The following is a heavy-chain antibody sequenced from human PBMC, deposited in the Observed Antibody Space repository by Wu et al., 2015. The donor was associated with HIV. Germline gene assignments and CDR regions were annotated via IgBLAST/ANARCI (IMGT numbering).Heavy chain of an antibody. CDR2: MNPNSGNT. D-gene: IGHD4-17*01. CDR3: ARVNLDYGDYAHYYYYGMDV. J-gene: IGHJ6*02. CDR1: GYTFTSYD. V-gene: IGHV1-8*01. Sequence: QVQLVQSGAEVMKPGASVKVSCKASGYTFTSYDINWVRQATGQGLEWMGWMNPNSGNTGYAQKFQGRVTMTRNTSISTAYMELSSLRSEDTAVYYCARVNLDYGDYAHYYYYGMDVWGQGTTVTVSS.